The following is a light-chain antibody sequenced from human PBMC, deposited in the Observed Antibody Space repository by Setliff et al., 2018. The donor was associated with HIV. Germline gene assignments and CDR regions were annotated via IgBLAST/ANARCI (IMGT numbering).Light chain of an antibody. V-gene: IGLV2-14*03. CDR3: SSYTTTSTTV. J-gene: IGLJ1*01. CDR2: EVS. Sequence: QSALTQPASVSVSPGQSITISCTGTRSDVGGYNPVSWYQQHPGKVPKVLIYEVSNRPSGVSNRFSGSKSGNTASLTISGLQADDEADYYCSSYTTTSTTVFGTGTKVTVL. CDR1: RSDVGGYNP.